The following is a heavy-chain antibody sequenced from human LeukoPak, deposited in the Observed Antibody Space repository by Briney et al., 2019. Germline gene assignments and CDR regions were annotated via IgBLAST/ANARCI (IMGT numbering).Heavy chain of an antibody. CDR3: ARVYYYDSSGYPLYYFDY. Sequence: SVKVSCKASGGTFSSYAISWVRQAPGQGLEWMGGIIPIFGTANYAQKFQGRVTITADKSTSTAYMELSSLRSEDTAVYYCARVYYYDSSGYPLYYFDYWGQGTLVTVSS. CDR1: GGTFSSYA. V-gene: IGHV1-69*06. J-gene: IGHJ4*02. CDR2: IIPIFGTA. D-gene: IGHD3-22*01.